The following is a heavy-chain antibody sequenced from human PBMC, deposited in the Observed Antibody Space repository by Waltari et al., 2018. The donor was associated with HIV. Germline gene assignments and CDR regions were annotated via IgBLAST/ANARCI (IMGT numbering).Heavy chain of an antibody. CDR2: ISSSSSYI. CDR3: ARDSGPYYYDSSGYASFDY. J-gene: IGHJ4*02. Sequence: NWVRQAPGKGLEWVSSISSSSSYIYYADSVKGRFTISRDNAKNSLYLQMNSLRAEDTAVYYCARDSGPYYYDSSGYASFDYWGQGTLVTVSS. V-gene: IGHV3-21*01. D-gene: IGHD3-22*01.